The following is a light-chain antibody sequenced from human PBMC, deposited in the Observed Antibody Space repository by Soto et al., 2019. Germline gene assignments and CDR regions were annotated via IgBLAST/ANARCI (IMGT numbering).Light chain of an antibody. CDR3: MQGTHWPPT. CDR1: QSLVFSDGDTY. V-gene: IGKV2-30*01. Sequence: DVVMTQSPLSLPVTLGQSASISCRSRQSLVFSDGDTYLSWFQQRPGQSPRRLISKVSDRDSGVPDRFSGSGSGTDFTLKSTRVEAEDVGVYYCMQGTHWPPTFGQGTKLEI. CDR2: KVS. J-gene: IGKJ2*01.